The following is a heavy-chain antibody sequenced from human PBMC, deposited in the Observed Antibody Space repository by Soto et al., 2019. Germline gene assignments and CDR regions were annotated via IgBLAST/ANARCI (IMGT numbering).Heavy chain of an antibody. CDR2: ISGSGGST. Sequence: GGSLRLSCAASGFTFSSYAMSWVRQAPGKGLEWVSAISGSGGSTYYADSVKGRFTISRDNSKNTLYLQMNSLRAEDTAVYYCASWGSIFGVVITGNDYWGQGTLVTVSS. V-gene: IGHV3-23*01. CDR3: ASWGSIFGVVITGNDY. D-gene: IGHD3-3*01. CDR1: GFTFSSYA. J-gene: IGHJ4*02.